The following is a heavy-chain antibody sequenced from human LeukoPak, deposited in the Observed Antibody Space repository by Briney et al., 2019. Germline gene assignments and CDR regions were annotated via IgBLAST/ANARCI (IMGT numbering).Heavy chain of an antibody. CDR1: GYTLTELS. CDR3: ATDPRITIVRGASGNWYFDY. Sequence: SVEVSCKVSGYTLTELSIHWVRQAPGKGLEWMAGFEPEDGETIYAQKFQGRVTMTEDTSTDTAYMELSSLRSEDTAVYYCATDPRITIVRGASGNWYFDYWGQGTLVTVSS. CDR2: FEPEDGET. D-gene: IGHD3-10*01. V-gene: IGHV1-24*01. J-gene: IGHJ4*02.